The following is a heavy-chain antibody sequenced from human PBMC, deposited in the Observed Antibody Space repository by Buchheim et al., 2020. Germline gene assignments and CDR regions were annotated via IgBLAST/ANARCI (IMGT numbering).Heavy chain of an antibody. CDR3: ARGESGYDYVWGSYRQQPIPDY. Sequence: EVQLVESGGGLVKPGGSLRLSCAASGFTFSSYSMNWVRQAPGKGLEWVSSISSSSSYIYYADSVKGRFTISRDNAKNSLYLQMNSLRAEDTAVYYCARGESGYDYVWGSYRQQPIPDYWGQGTL. J-gene: IGHJ4*02. CDR1: GFTFSSYS. D-gene: IGHD3-16*02. V-gene: IGHV3-21*01. CDR2: ISSSSSYI.